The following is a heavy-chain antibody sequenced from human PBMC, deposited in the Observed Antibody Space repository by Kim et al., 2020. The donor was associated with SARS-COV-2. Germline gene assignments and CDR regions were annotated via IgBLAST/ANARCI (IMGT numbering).Heavy chain of an antibody. CDR3: ARDRYAFDI. CDR1: GFTFSSYC. V-gene: IGHV3-33*01. CDR2: IWYDGSNK. J-gene: IGHJ3*02. Sequence: GGSLRLSCTASGFTFSSYCMPWVRQAPGKGLEWVAVIWYDGSNKYYTDSVKGRFTISRDNSKNTLYLQMNSLRAEDTAVYYCARDRYAFDIWAQGTMVT.